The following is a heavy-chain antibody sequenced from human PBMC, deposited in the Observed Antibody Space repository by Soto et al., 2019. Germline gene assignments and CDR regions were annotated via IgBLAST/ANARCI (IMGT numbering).Heavy chain of an antibody. D-gene: IGHD3-10*01. CDR1: GYTFTSYT. CDR2: INAGNGRE. Sequence: QVQLEQSGAEVKKPGASVKVSCKTSGYTFTSYTLHWVRQAPGQGLEWMGWINAGNGREKYSQRSQDRASLSTDKPAATAYMELRSPRSEDTAMYYCARGGGWVGEASFDSWGQGTLVTVSS. V-gene: IGHV1-3*01. J-gene: IGHJ4*02. CDR3: ARGGGWVGEASFDS.